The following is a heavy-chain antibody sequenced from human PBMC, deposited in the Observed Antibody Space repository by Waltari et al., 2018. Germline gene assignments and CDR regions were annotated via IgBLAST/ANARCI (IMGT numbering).Heavy chain of an antibody. CDR3: ARQDYGSGSYYAYYFDY. Sequence: QVQLQESGPGLVKPSETLSLTCAVSGYSISSGYYWGWIRQPPGKGLEWIGSIYHSGSTYYNPSLKIRVTISVDTSKNQFSLKLSSVTAADTAVYYCARQDYGSGSYYAYYFDYWGQGTLVTVSS. V-gene: IGHV4-38-2*01. D-gene: IGHD3-10*01. CDR1: GYSISSGYY. J-gene: IGHJ4*02. CDR2: IYHSGST.